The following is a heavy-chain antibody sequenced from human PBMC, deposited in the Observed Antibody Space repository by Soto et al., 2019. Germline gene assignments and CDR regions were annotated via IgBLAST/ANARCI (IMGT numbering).Heavy chain of an antibody. J-gene: IGHJ4*02. D-gene: IGHD6-19*01. CDR3: ARTSPVAGGFDS. V-gene: IGHV4-59*01. Sequence: QVQLQESGPGLVKPSETLSLTCTVSGGSISGYYWSWIRQPPGKGLEWIGYIYYSTNYNPSLKSRVTIQVDTSKNQLSLKLPSVTAADTAVYYCARTSPVAGGFDSWGQGTLVTVSS. CDR2: IYYST. CDR1: GGSISGYY.